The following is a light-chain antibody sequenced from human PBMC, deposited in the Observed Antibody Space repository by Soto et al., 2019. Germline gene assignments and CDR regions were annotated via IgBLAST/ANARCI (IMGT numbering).Light chain of an antibody. V-gene: IGKV1-39*01. CDR3: QQSYSIPIFT. Sequence: DIQMTQSPSSLSASVGDRVTITCRAGQTISNYLNWYQHKPGKAPKLLIYAASNLDRGVPARFSGSGSGTDFTLTISGLQPEDFATYFCQQSYSIPIFTFGHGTKVDIK. CDR1: QTISNY. J-gene: IGKJ2*01. CDR2: AAS.